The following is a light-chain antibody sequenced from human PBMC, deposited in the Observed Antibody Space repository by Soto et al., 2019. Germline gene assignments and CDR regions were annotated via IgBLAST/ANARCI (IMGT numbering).Light chain of an antibody. CDR2: HAS. J-gene: IGKJ4*01. V-gene: IGKV3-15*01. CDR3: QQYENWPPVT. CDR1: QNIRRN. Sequence: VMTQSPATLSVSPGERGTLSYRASQNIRRNLAWYQQKPGQAPRLLIYHASTRATGIPARFTGGGSGTEFTLTISSLQSEDFALYYCQQYENWPPVTFGGGTKVEIK.